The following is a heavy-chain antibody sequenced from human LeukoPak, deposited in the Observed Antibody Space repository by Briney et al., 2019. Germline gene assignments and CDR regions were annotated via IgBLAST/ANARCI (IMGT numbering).Heavy chain of an antibody. V-gene: IGHV1-46*01. Sequence: ASVKVSCKASGDTFTSYYMHWVRQAPGQGLEWMGIINPSGGSTTYAQKFQGRVTITRNTSISTAYMELSSLRSEDTAVYYCARGLVVGANFFDYWGQGTLVTVSS. J-gene: IGHJ4*02. CDR2: INPSGGST. CDR3: ARGLVVGANFFDY. D-gene: IGHD1-26*01. CDR1: GDTFTSYY.